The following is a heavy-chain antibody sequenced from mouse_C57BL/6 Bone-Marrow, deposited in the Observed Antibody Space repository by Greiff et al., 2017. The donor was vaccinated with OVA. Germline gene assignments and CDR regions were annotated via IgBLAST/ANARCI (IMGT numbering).Heavy chain of an antibody. CDR2: ISNGGGST. D-gene: IGHD2-12*01. CDR1: GFTFSDYY. V-gene: IGHV5-12*01. CDR3: ARRGLLFYFDY. Sequence: EVQLVESGGGLVQPGGSLKLSCAASGFTFSDYYMCWVRQTPEKRLEWVAYISNGGGSTYYPDTVKGRFTISRDNAKNTLYLQMSRLKSEDTAMYYCARRGLLFYFDYWGQGTTLTVSS. J-gene: IGHJ2*01.